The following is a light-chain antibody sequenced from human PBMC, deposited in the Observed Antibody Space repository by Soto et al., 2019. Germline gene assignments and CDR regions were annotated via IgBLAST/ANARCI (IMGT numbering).Light chain of an antibody. Sequence: DIQMTQSPSTLSASVGDRVTFTCRASQSVSIWLAWYQQKPGKAPKLLISGASTLESGVPSRVSGSGSGTEFTLTISSLQPDDFATYYCEQYKNYLTFGQGTKVEIK. J-gene: IGKJ1*01. CDR1: QSVSIW. V-gene: IGKV1-5*01. CDR3: EQYKNYLT. CDR2: GAS.